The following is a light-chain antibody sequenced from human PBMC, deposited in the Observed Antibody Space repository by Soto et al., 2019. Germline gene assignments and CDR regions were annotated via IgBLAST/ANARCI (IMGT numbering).Light chain of an antibody. CDR3: QQEYSTPIT. V-gene: IGKV4-1*01. CDR2: WAS. J-gene: IGKJ5*01. Sequence: TPAGDRLAVKRGKSPTMTCKSRQSVLYSSNKKNYVAWFQQKPGQPPKLLIYWASTRESGVPDRFSGYVSGTDFTLTISSLQAEDVAVYYFQQEYSTPITFGQATRLEIK. CDR1: QSVLYSSNKKNY.